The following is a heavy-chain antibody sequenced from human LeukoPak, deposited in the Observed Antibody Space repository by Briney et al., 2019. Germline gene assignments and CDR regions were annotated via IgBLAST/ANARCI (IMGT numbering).Heavy chain of an antibody. J-gene: IGHJ4*02. CDR1: GFTFSSYD. CDR2: IGTAGDT. D-gene: IGHD6-19*01. CDR3: ARGGGRYSSGWYDY. V-gene: IGHV3-13*01. Sequence: GGSLRLSCAASGFTFSSYDIHSVRQATGKGLEWVSAIGTAGDTYYPGSVKGRFTISRENAKNSLYLQMNSLRAGDTAVYYCARGGGRYSSGWYDYWGQGTLVTVSS.